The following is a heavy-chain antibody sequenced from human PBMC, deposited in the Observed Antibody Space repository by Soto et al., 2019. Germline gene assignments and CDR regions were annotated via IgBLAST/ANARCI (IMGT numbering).Heavy chain of an antibody. CDR3: ARGSSVYESSGYAFDY. V-gene: IGHV3-7*01. J-gene: IGHJ4*02. D-gene: IGHD3-22*01. CDR1: GFTFSSYW. CDR2: IKQDGSHK. Sequence: GGSLRLSCAASGFTFSSYWMSWVRQAPGKGPEWVANIKQDGSHKFYVDSVKGRFTMSRDNAKNSLYLQMSSLRAEDTAVYYCARGSSVYESSGYAFDYWGQGSLVTVSS.